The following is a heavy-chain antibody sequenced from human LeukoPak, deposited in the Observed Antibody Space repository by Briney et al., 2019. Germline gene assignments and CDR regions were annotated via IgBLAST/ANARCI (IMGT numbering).Heavy chain of an antibody. Sequence: GASVKVSCKASGGTFSSYAISWVRLAPGQGLEWMGGIIPIFGTANYAQKFQGRVTITADKSTSTAYMELSSLRSEDTAVYYCAREEYCTNGVCYSFLFGYWGQGTLVTVSS. CDR1: GGTFSSYA. CDR2: IIPIFGTA. J-gene: IGHJ4*02. D-gene: IGHD2-8*01. CDR3: AREEYCTNGVCYSFLFGY. V-gene: IGHV1-69*06.